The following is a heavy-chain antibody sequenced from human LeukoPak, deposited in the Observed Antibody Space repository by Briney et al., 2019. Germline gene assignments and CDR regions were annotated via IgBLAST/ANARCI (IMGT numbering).Heavy chain of an antibody. J-gene: IGHJ6*03. V-gene: IGHV4-59*01. CDR1: GGSISSYY. Sequence: SETLSLTCTVSGGSISSYYWSWIRQPPGKGLEWIGYIYYSGSTNYNPSLKSRVTISVDTSKIQFSLKLSSVTAADTAVYYCARAGTVTSTYYYYYMDVWGKGTTVTVSS. CDR2: IYYSGST. D-gene: IGHD4-11*01. CDR3: ARAGTVTSTYYYYYMDV.